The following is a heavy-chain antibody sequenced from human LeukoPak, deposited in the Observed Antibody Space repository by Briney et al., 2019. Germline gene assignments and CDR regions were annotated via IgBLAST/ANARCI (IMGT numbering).Heavy chain of an antibody. CDR3: ATGVVVVAALTMDY. CDR2: ISYDGSNK. V-gene: IGHV3-30-3*01. J-gene: IGHJ4*02. D-gene: IGHD2-15*01. CDR1: GFTFSSYA. Sequence: SGGSLRLSCAASGFTFSSYAMHWVRQAPGKGLEWVAVISYDGSNKYYADSVKGRFTISRDNSKNTLYLQMNSLRAEDTAVYYCATGVVVVAALTMDYWGQGTLVTVSS.